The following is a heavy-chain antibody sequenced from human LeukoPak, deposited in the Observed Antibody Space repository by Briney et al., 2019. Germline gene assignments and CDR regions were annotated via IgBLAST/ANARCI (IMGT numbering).Heavy chain of an antibody. CDR1: GGSISSYY. CDR3: ARGVVPAAITWGYYYMDV. D-gene: IGHD2-2*01. CDR2: IYTSGST. Sequence: PSETLSLTCTVSGGSISSYYWSWIRQPAGKGLEWIGRIYTSGSTNCNPPLKSRVTMSVDTSKNQFSLKLSSVTAADTAVYYCARGVVPAAITWGYYYMDVWGKGTTVTVSS. J-gene: IGHJ6*03. V-gene: IGHV4-4*07.